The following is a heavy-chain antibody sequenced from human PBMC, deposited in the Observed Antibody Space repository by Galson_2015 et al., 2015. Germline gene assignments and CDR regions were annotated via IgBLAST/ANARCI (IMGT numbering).Heavy chain of an antibody. V-gene: IGHV1-46*01. D-gene: IGHD6-13*01. CDR1: GYTFTSYY. Sequence: SVKVSCKASGYTFTSYYMHWVRQSPGQGPEWMGIINPSGGSTSYAQKFQGRVTMTRDTSTSTVYMELSSLRSEDTAVYYCARDSSNRYSIAAAGKWNWFDPWGQGTLVTISS. J-gene: IGHJ5*02. CDR3: ARDSSNRYSIAAAGKWNWFDP. CDR2: INPSGGST.